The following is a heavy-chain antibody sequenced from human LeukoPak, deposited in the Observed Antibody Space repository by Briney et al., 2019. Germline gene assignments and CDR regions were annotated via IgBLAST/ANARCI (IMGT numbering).Heavy chain of an antibody. V-gene: IGHV4-38-2*02. CDR3: AGYYDSSGYSPNWYFDL. J-gene: IGHJ2*01. CDR1: GYSISSGYY. D-gene: IGHD3-22*01. CDR2: IYHSGST. Sequence: SETLSLTCTVSGYSISSGYYWGWIRQPPGKGLEWSGSIYHSGSTYYNPSLKSRATISVDTSKNQFSLKLSSVTAADTAVYYCAGYYDSSGYSPNWYFDLWGRGTLVTVSS.